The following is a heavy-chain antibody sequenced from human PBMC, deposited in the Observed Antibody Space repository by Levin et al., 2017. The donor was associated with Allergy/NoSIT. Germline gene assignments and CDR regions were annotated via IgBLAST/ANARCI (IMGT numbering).Heavy chain of an antibody. J-gene: IGHJ6*02. Sequence: GGSLRLSCAASGFSFYTYTMNWVRQAPGKGLEWVSSISSSGTYIYYTDSVKGRFTISRDRARNSVFLQMNSLRAEDTAVYYCAGGHDYYHSGLDVWGQGTTVTVSS. CDR2: ISSSGTYI. CDR3: AGGHDYYHSGLDV. V-gene: IGHV3-21*01. CDR1: GFSFYTYT. D-gene: IGHD4-23*01.